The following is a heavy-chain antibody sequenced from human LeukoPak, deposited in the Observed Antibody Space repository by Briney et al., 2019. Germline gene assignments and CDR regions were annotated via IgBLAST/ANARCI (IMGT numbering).Heavy chain of an antibody. V-gene: IGHV4-31*11. CDR3: ARDSPYCSGGSCLRDAFDI. CDR2: IYCSGST. CDR1: GGSFSGYY. D-gene: IGHD2-15*01. Sequence: SETLSLTCAVYGGSFSGYYWSWIRQHPGKGLEWIGYIYCSGSTYYNPSLKSRVTISVDTSKNQFSLKLSSVTAADTAVYYCARDSPYCSGGSCLRDAFDIWGQGTMVTVSS. J-gene: IGHJ3*02.